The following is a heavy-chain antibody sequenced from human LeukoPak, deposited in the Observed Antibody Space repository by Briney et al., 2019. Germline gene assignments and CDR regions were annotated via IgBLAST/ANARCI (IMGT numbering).Heavy chain of an antibody. V-gene: IGHV4-4*08. CDR3: ARDRPSYYDILTGYYSSLIDYTDV. CDR2: IYTSVST. Sequence: SETLSLTCTVSGGSISSYYWSWIRQPPGKGLEWIGYIYTSVSTNYNPSLKSRVTMSVDTSKNQFSLKLSSVTAADTAVYYCARDRPSYYDILTGYYSSLIDYTDVWGKGTTVTISS. D-gene: IGHD3-9*01. J-gene: IGHJ6*03. CDR1: GGSISSYY.